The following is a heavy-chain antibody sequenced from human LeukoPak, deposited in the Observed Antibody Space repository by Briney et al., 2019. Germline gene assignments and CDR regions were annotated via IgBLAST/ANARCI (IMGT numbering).Heavy chain of an antibody. CDR1: GFIFSDRY. CDR3: ARDIADAFDI. Sequence: GGSLRLSCAASGFIFSDRYMDWVRQAPGKGLVWVSRINSDGSSTSYADSVKGRFTISRDNAKNTLYLQVNSLRTEDTAVYYCARDIADAFDIWGQGTMVTVSS. J-gene: IGHJ3*02. CDR2: INSDGSST. D-gene: IGHD6-13*01. V-gene: IGHV3-74*01.